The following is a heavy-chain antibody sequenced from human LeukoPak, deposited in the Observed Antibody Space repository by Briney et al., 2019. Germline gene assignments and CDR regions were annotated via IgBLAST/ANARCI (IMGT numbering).Heavy chain of an antibody. J-gene: IGHJ6*01. Sequence: SVKVSCKASGGTFSSYTISWVRQAPGQGLEWMGRIIPILGIANYAQKFQGRVTITADKSTSTAYMELSSLRSEDTAVYYYARAGLVVVAATPEYYYYGMDVWGQGTTVTVSS. D-gene: IGHD2-15*01. V-gene: IGHV1-69*02. CDR2: IIPILGIA. CDR3: ARAGLVVVAATPEYYYYGMDV. CDR1: GGTFSSYT.